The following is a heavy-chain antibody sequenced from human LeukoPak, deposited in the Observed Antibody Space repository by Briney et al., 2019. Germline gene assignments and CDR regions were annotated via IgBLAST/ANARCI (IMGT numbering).Heavy chain of an antibody. CDR1: ALTFSSYS. J-gene: IGHJ4*02. V-gene: IGHV3-48*01. CDR2: ISTSSSTI. CDR3: AREYSSSSGRSFDY. D-gene: IGHD6-6*01. Sequence: QPGGSLRLSCAASALTFSSYSMNWVRQAPGKGLEWVSYISTSSSTIYYVDSVKGRFTISRDNAKNSLYLQMNSLRAEDTAVYYCAREYSSSSGRSFDYWGQGTLVTVSS.